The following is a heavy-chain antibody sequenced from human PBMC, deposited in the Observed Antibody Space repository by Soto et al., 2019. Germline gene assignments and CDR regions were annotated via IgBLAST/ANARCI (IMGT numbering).Heavy chain of an antibody. CDR3: ARGLRDILTGYYKVLFDY. J-gene: IGHJ4*02. CDR1: GGSISSGGYS. Sequence: SETLSLTCTVSGGSISSGGYSWSWIRQPPGKGLEWIGYIYHSGSTYYNPSLKSRVTISVDRSKNQFSLKLSSVTAADTAVYYCARGLRDILTGYYKVLFDYWGQGTLVTVSS. D-gene: IGHD3-9*01. CDR2: IYHSGST. V-gene: IGHV4-30-2*01.